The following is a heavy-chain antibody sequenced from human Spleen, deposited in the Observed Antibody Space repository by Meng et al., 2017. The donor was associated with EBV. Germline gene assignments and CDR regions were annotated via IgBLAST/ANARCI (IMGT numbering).Heavy chain of an antibody. CDR1: GVNFSDHY. Sequence: QLVESGGGVVKPGESLGLSLAASGVNFSDHYMTWIRQAPGEGLEWVSYISSSGNTIYYADSAEGRFTISRDNAKNSLYLQMNSLRAEDTAVYFCSRDLVGSDDDWGQGTLVTVSS. V-gene: IGHV3-11*04. CDR3: SRDLVGSDDD. J-gene: IGHJ4*02. D-gene: IGHD6-25*01. CDR2: ISSSGNTI.